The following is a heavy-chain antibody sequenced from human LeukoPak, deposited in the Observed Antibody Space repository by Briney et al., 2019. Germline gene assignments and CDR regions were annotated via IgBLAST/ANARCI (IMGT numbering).Heavy chain of an antibody. CDR1: GGSFSGYY. J-gene: IGHJ4*02. CDR3: ARGPVYCGGDCYSPFDY. V-gene: IGHV4-34*01. D-gene: IGHD2-21*02. CDR2: INHSGST. Sequence: PSETLSLTCAVSGGSFSGYYWSWIRQPPGKGLEWIGEINHSGSTNYNPSLKSRVTISVDTSKNQFSLKLSSVTAADTAVYYCARGPVYCGGDCYSPFDYWGQGTLVTVSS.